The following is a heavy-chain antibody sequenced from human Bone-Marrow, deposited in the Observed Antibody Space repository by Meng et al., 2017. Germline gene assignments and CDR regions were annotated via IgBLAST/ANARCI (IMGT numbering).Heavy chain of an antibody. J-gene: IGHJ4*02. V-gene: IGHV3-11*01. CDR1: GFNFSDYY. Sequence: LSLTCAASGFNFSDYYMNWIRQAPGKGLEWVSYISSSGSTIYYADSVKGRFTISRDNAKNSLYLQMNSLRAEDTAVYYCARDLPTQHDYWGQGTLVTVSS. D-gene: IGHD1-1*01. CDR3: ARDLPTQHDY. CDR2: ISSSGSTI.